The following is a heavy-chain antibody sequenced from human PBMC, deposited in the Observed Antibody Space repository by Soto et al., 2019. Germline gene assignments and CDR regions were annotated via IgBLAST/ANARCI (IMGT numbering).Heavy chain of an antibody. CDR2: ISGSGGST. CDR3: AKPKPFSSRDIWTCIRYYFDY. CDR1: GFTFSSDA. Sequence: EVQLLESGGGLVQPGGSLRLSCAASGFTFSSDAMSWVRQATGKGLEWVSAISGSGGSTYYADSVKGRFTISRDNSKNTLYLQMNSKRGEDTAVYYFAKPKPFSSRDIWTCIRYYFDYWGQGTLVTVSS. D-gene: IGHD3-9*01. V-gene: IGHV3-23*01. J-gene: IGHJ4*02.